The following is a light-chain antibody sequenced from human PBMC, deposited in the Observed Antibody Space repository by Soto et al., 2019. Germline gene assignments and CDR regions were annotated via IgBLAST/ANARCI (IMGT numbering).Light chain of an antibody. CDR1: QSISSY. CDR3: PHSYSTPWT. CDR2: AAS. J-gene: IGKJ1*01. Sequence: DNPMTLSPAALSASVGDRVTITCRASQSISSYLNWYQQKPGKAPKLLIYAASSLQSGVPSRFSGGGSGTDFTLTISSLQPEDFATYYCPHSYSTPWTFCQGTKVAIK. V-gene: IGKV1-39*01.